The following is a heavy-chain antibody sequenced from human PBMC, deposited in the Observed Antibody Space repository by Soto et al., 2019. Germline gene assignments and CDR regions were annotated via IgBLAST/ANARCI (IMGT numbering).Heavy chain of an antibody. CDR3: ARVPSSSYHYFDY. CDR2: IDAGNGNT. J-gene: IGHJ4*02. V-gene: IGHV1-3*01. Sequence: GASVKVSCKASGYTFSSYAMHWVRQAPGQRLDWMGWIDAGNGNTKYSEKFQGRVTITRDTSASTVYMELSSLRAEDTAVYYCARVPSSSYHYFDYWGQGTLVTAPQ. D-gene: IGHD6-13*01. CDR1: GYTFSSYA.